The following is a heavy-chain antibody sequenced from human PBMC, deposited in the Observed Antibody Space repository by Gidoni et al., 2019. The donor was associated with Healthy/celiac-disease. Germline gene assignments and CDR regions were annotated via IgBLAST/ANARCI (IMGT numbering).Heavy chain of an antibody. CDR1: GFTFDDYA. D-gene: IGHD3-3*01. Sequence: EVQLVESGGGLVQPGRSLRLSCAASGFTFDDYAMHWVRQAPGKGLEWVSGISWNSGSIGYADSVKGRFTISRDNAKNSLYLQMNSLRAEDTALYYCAKALNLEYYDFWSGYYNDAFDIWGQGTMVTVSS. J-gene: IGHJ3*02. CDR2: ISWNSGSI. CDR3: AKALNLEYYDFWSGYYNDAFDI. V-gene: IGHV3-9*01.